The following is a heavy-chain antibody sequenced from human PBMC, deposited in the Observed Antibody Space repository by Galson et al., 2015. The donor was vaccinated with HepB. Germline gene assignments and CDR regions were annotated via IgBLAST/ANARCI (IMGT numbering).Heavy chain of an antibody. CDR3: ARRTSLVRGIITKPDYYYGMDV. Sequence: SLRLSCAASGFTFSSYWMNWVRQAPGKGLEWVAHINQDGSSKYYVEPVKGRFTISRDNAKDSVYLQLDSLRAEDTAVYYRARRTSLVRGIITKPDYYYGMDVWGQGTTVTVAS. CDR2: INQDGSSK. J-gene: IGHJ6*02. D-gene: IGHD3-10*01. V-gene: IGHV3-7*03. CDR1: GFTFSSYW.